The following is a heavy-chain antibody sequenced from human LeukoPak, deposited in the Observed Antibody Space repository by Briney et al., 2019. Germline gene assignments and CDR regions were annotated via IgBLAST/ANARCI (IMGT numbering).Heavy chain of an antibody. V-gene: IGHV3-30*18. Sequence: GGSLRLSCGASGFTFRTSGMHWVRQAQGKGLEWVAITSRDGIVKYYADSVTGRFTISRDNSKNTVYLQMNSLRPEDTAVYYCAKGDGLSNWFDPWGQGTLVTVTS. CDR2: TSRDGIVK. CDR3: AKGDGLSNWFDP. D-gene: IGHD3-16*01. CDR1: GFTFRTSG. J-gene: IGHJ5*02.